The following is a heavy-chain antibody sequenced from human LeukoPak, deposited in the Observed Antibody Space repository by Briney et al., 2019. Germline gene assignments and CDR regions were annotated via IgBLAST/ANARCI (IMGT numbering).Heavy chain of an antibody. CDR1: GGSMRSYY. J-gene: IGHJ5*02. V-gene: IGHV4-59*01. Sequence: SETLSLTCSVSGGSMRSYYWSWIRQPPGKGLEWIGYIYYSGTTKYNPSLKSRVTISVDTSKNQFSLKLNSLTAADTAVYYCARGHTESADDYGNWFHPWGQGTLVTVSS. D-gene: IGHD5-12*01. CDR2: IYYSGTT. CDR3: ARGHTESADDYGNWFHP.